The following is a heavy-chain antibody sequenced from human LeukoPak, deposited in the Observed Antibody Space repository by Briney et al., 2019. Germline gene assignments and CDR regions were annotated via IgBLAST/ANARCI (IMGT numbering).Heavy chain of an antibody. D-gene: IGHD3-22*01. V-gene: IGHV3-53*01. J-gene: IGHJ4*02. CDR2: IYSGGST. Sequence: GGSLRLSCAASGFTVSSNYMSWVRQAPGKGLEWVSVIYSGGSTYYADSVKGRFTISRDNSKNTLYLQMNSLRAEDTAVYYCATYYDSSGPFDYWGQGTLVTVSS. CDR3: ATYYDSSGPFDY. CDR1: GFTVSSNY.